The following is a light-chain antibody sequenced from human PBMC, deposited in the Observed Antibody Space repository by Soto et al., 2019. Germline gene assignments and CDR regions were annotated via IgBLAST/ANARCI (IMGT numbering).Light chain of an antibody. CDR3: SSYAASDSFVV. CDR2: EVY. Sequence: QSALTQPPSASGSPGQSVTISCTGTSSDVGGYNYVSWYQHHPDKASKLIIYEVYKRPSGVPDRFSGSKSGNTASLTVSGLQAEDEAEYYCSSYAASDSFVVFGGGTKLTVL. CDR1: SSDVGGYNY. V-gene: IGLV2-8*01. J-gene: IGLJ2*01.